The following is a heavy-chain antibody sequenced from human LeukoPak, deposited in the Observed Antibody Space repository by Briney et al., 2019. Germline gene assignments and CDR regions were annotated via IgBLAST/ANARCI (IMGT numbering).Heavy chain of an antibody. D-gene: IGHD3-16*01. CDR3: ATLEGGSLDY. Sequence: PGGSLRLSCAASGFTVSTNYMSWVRQAPGKGLEWVSVIYSGGSTYYADSVKGRFTISRDNSKNTLSLQMDSLRAGDTAVYYCATLEGGSLDYWGQGALVTVSS. V-gene: IGHV3-53*01. CDR2: IYSGGST. J-gene: IGHJ4*02. CDR1: GFTVSTNY.